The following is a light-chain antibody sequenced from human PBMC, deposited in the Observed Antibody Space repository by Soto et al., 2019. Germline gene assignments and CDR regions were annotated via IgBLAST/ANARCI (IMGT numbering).Light chain of an antibody. CDR3: QQYGISPT. V-gene: IGKV3-20*01. J-gene: IGKJ1*01. CDR1: QSVSNSY. Sequence: EIVLTQSPGTLSLSPGERATLSCRSSQSVSNSYLAWYQQKPGQAPRLLIYDVSSRATGIPDRFSGSGSGTDFTRTISRLESEDFAVYYCQQYGISPTFGQGTKVEIK. CDR2: DVS.